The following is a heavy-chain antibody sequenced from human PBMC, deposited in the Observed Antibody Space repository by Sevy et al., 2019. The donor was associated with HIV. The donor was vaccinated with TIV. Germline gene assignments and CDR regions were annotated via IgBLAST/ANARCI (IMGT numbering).Heavy chain of an antibody. J-gene: IGHJ6*03. V-gene: IGHV4-59*08. Sequence: SETLSLTCTVSGGSISSYYWSWIWQPPGKGLEWIGSIYYSGSTNYNPSLKSRVTISVDTSKNQFSLKLSSVTAADTAVYYCASQRIAAAGTIYYYYMDVWGKGTTVTVSS. D-gene: IGHD6-13*01. CDR3: ASQRIAAAGTIYYYYMDV. CDR2: IYYSGST. CDR1: GGSISSYY.